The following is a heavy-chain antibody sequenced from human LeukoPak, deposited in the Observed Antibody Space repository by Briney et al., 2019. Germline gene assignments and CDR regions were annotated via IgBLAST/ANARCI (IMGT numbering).Heavy chain of an antibody. J-gene: IGHJ2*01. D-gene: IGHD6-19*01. CDR1: GGSFSGYY. V-gene: IGHV4-34*01. CDR2: INHSGST. Sequence: NPSETLSLTCAVYGGSFSGYYWSWIRQPPGKGLKWIGEINHSGSTNYNPSLKSRVTISVDTSKNQFSLRLSSVTAADTAVYYCARVLEGSSGQHWYFDLWGRGTLVTVSS. CDR3: ARVLEGSSGQHWYFDL.